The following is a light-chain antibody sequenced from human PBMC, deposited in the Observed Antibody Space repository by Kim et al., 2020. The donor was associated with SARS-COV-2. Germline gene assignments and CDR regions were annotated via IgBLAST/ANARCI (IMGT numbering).Light chain of an antibody. CDR1: SSNIGAGYD. CDR3: QSYDSSLGGV. Sequence: QSVLTQPPSVSGAPGQRVTISCTGSSSNIGAGYDVPWYQQLPGTAPKLLIYGNSNRPSGVPDRFSGSKSGTSASLAITGLQAEDEAEYDCQSYDSSLGGVFGGGTQRTVL. CDR2: GNS. V-gene: IGLV1-40*01. J-gene: IGLJ3*02.